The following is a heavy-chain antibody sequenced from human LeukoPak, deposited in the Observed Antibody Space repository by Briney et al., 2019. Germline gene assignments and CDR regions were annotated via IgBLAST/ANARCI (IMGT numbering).Heavy chain of an antibody. J-gene: IGHJ4*02. CDR2: VRYDGNNP. CDR3: ARGSRYGDYPYYCDF. D-gene: IGHD4-17*01. CDR1: GFTFGSYG. V-gene: IGHV3-30*02. Sequence: PGGSLRLSCAASGFTFGSYGMHWVRQAPGKGLDWVAFVRYDGNNPYYSASVKGQFTISRDNSKNTVLLQMNNLRLEDAAVYYCARGSRYGDYPYYCDFWGQGTLVTVSS.